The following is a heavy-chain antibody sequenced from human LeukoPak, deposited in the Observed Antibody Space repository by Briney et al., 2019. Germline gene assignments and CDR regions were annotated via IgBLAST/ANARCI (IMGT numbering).Heavy chain of an antibody. CDR1: GFTFSIHG. D-gene: IGHD6-19*01. V-gene: IGHV3-48*01. CDR3: ARDREQWLVRKDAFDI. Sequence: PGGSLRLSCAASGFTFSIHGMNWVRQAPGKGLEWLSGVSPPGGGTYYADSVKGRFTISRDNAKNSLYLQMNSLRAEDTAVYYCARDREQWLVRKDAFDIWGQGTMVTVSS. J-gene: IGHJ3*02. CDR2: VSPPGGGT.